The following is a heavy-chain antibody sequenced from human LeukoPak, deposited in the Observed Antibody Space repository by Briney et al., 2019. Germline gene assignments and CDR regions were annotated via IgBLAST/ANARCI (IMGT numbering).Heavy chain of an antibody. CDR1: GGTFSSYA. CDR2: IIPIFGTA. D-gene: IGHD3-3*01. Sequence: SVKVSCNASGGTFSSYAISWVRQAPGQGLEWMGGIIPIFGTANYAQKFQGRVTITTDESTSTAYMELSSLRSEDTAVYYCARDLSGYYYFDYWGQGTLVTVSS. V-gene: IGHV1-69*05. CDR3: ARDLSGYYYFDY. J-gene: IGHJ4*02.